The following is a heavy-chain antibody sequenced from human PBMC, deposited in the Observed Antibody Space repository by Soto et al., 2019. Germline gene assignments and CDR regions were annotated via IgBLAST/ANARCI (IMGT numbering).Heavy chain of an antibody. J-gene: IGHJ4*02. CDR3: ARHGLSRGGDYDC. CDR2: IYYSGFT. D-gene: IGHD2-21*01. CDR1: GGSITSGGYY. Sequence: PSETLSLTCTVSGGSITSGGYYWSWIRQHPGKGLEWIGYIYYSGFTYYNPSLKSRVTISVDTSKNQFSLKLSSVTAADTAVYYCARHGLSRGGDYDCWGQGTLVTVSS. V-gene: IGHV4-31*03.